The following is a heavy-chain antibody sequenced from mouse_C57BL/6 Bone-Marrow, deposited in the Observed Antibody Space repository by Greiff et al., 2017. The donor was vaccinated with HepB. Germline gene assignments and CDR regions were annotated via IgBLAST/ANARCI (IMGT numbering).Heavy chain of an antibody. J-gene: IGHJ1*03. CDR2: INPSSGYT. D-gene: IGHD1-1*01. CDR1: GYTFTSYW. CDR3: AIITTVVATDFDV. V-gene: IGHV1-7*01. Sequence: QVQLQQSGAELAKPGASVKLSCKASGYTFTSYWMHWVKQRPGQGLEWIGYINPSSGYTKYNQKFKDKATLTADKSSSTAYMQLSSLTYEDSAVYYCAIITTVVATDFDVWGTGTTVTVSS.